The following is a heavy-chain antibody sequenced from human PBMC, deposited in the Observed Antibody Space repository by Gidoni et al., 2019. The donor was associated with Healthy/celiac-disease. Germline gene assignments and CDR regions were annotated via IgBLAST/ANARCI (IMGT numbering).Heavy chain of an antibody. CDR1: GGSFSGYY. D-gene: IGHD2-15*01. CDR2: INHSGST. V-gene: IGHV4-34*01. J-gene: IGHJ4*02. Sequence: QVQLQQWGAGLLKPSETLSLTCAVYGGSFSGYYWSWIRQPPGKGLEWIGEINHSGSTNYNPSLKSRVTISVDTSKNQFSLKLSSVTAADTAVYYCARGRELWDIVVVVAATLRSVFDYWGQGPLVTVSS. CDR3: ARGRELWDIVVVVAATLRSVFDY.